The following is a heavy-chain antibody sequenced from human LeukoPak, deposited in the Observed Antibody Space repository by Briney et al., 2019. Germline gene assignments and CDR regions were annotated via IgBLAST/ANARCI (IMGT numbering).Heavy chain of an antibody. V-gene: IGHV4-39*01. CDR1: GGSISSSSYY. CDR2: IYYSGST. CDR3: ARLGDSSGYYYGEFDY. J-gene: IGHJ4*02. D-gene: IGHD3-22*01. Sequence: SGTLSLTCTVSGGSISSSSYYWGWIRQPPGKGLEWIGSIYYSGSTYYNPSLKSRVTISVDTSKNQFSLKLSSVTAADTAVYHCARLGDSSGYYYGEFDYWGQGTLVTVSS.